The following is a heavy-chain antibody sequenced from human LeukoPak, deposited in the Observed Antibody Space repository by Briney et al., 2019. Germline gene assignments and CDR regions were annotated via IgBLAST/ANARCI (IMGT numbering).Heavy chain of an antibody. J-gene: IGHJ3*02. Sequence: SETLSLTCTASGGSLSSSSYYWGWVRQPPGKGLEWIGSVRYTHTGSTYYNPSLKSRVTISGDTSKNQFSLKLTSVTAADTAVYYCSRRPITMNAFDIWGQGTMVTVSS. CDR1: GGSLSSSSYY. D-gene: IGHD3-22*01. V-gene: IGHV4-39*01. CDR3: SRRPITMNAFDI. CDR2: VRYTHTGST.